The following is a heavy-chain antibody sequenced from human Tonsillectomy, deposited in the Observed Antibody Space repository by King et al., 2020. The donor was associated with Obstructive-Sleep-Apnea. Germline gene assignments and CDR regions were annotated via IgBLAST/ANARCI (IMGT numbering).Heavy chain of an antibody. V-gene: IGHV4-59*08. D-gene: IGHD4-17*01. CDR1: GGFISSYY. Sequence: QVQLQESGPGLVKPSETLSLTCTVSGGFISSYYWSWIRQPPGKGLEWIGYIYYSGSTNYNPSLKSRVTISVDTSKNQFYLKLSSVTAADTAVYYCARHVFDGDHYFDYWGQGTLVTVSS. J-gene: IGHJ4*02. CDR3: ARHVFDGDHYFDY. CDR2: IYYSGST.